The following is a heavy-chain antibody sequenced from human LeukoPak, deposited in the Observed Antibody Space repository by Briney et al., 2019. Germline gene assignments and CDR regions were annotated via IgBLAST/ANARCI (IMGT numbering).Heavy chain of an antibody. V-gene: IGHV4-61*02. CDR2: IYTSGST. CDR1: GGSISSDGYY. D-gene: IGHD3-10*01. CDR3: ARERGVTYYYGSGSYPDY. J-gene: IGHJ4*02. Sequence: SQTLSLTCTVSGGSISSDGYYWSWIRQPAGKGLEWIGRIYTSGSTNYNPSLKSRVTISVDTAKDQFSLKLSSVTAADTAVYYCARERGVTYYYGSGSYPDYWGQGTLVAVSS.